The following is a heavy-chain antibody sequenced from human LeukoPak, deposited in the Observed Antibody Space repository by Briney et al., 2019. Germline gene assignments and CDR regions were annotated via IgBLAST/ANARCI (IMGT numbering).Heavy chain of an antibody. D-gene: IGHD3-10*01. V-gene: IGHV3-74*01. CDR3: ARSFYYGSGSHGMGV. CDR1: GFIISGDY. Sequence: GGSLRLSCAASGFIISGDYMHWVRQVPGKGLVWVSRINGDGSGADYADSVKGRFTISRDNAKNTLYLQMNSLRAEDTAVYYCARSFYYGSGSHGMGVWGQGTTVTVSS. J-gene: IGHJ6*02. CDR2: INGDGSGA.